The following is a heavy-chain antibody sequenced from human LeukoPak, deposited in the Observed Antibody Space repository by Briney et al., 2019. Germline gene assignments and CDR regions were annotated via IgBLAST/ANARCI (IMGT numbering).Heavy chain of an antibody. CDR2: ISSAGAT. CDR3: ATLGLPGYYYGMDV. V-gene: IGHV3-66*01. J-gene: IGHJ6*02. Sequence: GGSLRLSCAASGFTFSDYYMSWIRQAPGKGLEWVSIISSAGATHYTDSVKGRFTISRDNSKNTLYLQMNSLRAEDTAVYFCATLGLPGYYYGMDVWGQGTTVTVSS. D-gene: IGHD2-15*01. CDR1: GFTFSDYY.